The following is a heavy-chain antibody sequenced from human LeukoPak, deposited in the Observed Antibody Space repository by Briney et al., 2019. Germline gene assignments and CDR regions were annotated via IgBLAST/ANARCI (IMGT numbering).Heavy chain of an antibody. V-gene: IGHV1-46*01. CDR2: INPSGGST. D-gene: IGHD1-7*01. CDR1: GYTLTSYF. CDR3: ARDQDWNYAFDI. Sequence: DSVNVSCKASGYTLTSYFIHWVRQAPPQGLEWMGIINPSGGSTSYAQKSQGRVTMTRDTSTSTVYMELSSLRSEDTAVYYCARDQDWNYAFDIWGQGTMVTVSS. J-gene: IGHJ3*02.